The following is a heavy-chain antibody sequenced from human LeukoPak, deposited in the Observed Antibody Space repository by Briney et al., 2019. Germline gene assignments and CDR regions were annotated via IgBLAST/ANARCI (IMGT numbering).Heavy chain of an antibody. CDR1: GFTFSSYA. CDR3: ARGAYD. J-gene: IGHJ4*02. Sequence: GGSLRLSCAASGFTFSSYAMTWVRQAPGKGLEWVSAITGSGDSAYYADSVKGRFTLSSDNTQNTVYLQMNSLRAEDTAVYYCARGAYDWGQGTLVTVSS. D-gene: IGHD2-8*01. CDR2: ITGSGDSA. V-gene: IGHV3-23*01.